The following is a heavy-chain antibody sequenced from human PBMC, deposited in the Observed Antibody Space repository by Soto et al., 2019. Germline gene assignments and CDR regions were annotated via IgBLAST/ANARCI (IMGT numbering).Heavy chain of an antibody. CDR2: SSWNSGRI. D-gene: IGHD4-17*01. V-gene: IGHV3-9*01. CDR1: GFTFDAYA. J-gene: IGHJ3*02. Sequence: EVQLVESGGGLVQPGRSLRLSCAASGFTFDAYAMHWVRQAPGKGLEWVSGSSWNSGRIGYADSVKGRFTISRDNAKNSLYRQMNSLRAEDTALYYCAKDWADYGDHDACDIWGQGTMVTVSS. CDR3: AKDWADYGDHDACDI.